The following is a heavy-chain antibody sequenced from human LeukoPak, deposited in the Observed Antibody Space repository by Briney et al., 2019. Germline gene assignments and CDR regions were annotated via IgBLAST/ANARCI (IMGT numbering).Heavy chain of an antibody. D-gene: IGHD2-2*01. Sequence: GGSLRLSCAASGFTFSSYGIHWVRQAPGKGLEWVSAISGNGRDTYYTDSVKGRFIISRDNSKNTLYLQMHSLRVEDTAIYYCARAAAVCSSTSCYGHYWGQGTLVTVSS. V-gene: IGHV3-23*01. CDR2: ISGNGRDT. CDR3: ARAAAVCSSTSCYGHY. CDR1: GFTFSSYG. J-gene: IGHJ4*02.